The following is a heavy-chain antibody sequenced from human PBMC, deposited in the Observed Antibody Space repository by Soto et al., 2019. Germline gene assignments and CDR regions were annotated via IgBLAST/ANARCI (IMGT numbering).Heavy chain of an antibody. Sequence: QLQLQESGSGLVKPSQTLSLTCAVSGGSISSGGYSWSWIRQPPGKGLEWIGYIYHSGSTYYNPSLKSRVTIAVDRSKNQFSLKLSSVTAADTAVYYCATKSIAARSCVCCFDPWGQGTLVTVSS. V-gene: IGHV4-30-2*01. J-gene: IGHJ5*02. CDR2: IYHSGST. CDR3: ATKSIAARSCVCCFDP. CDR1: GGSISSGGYS. D-gene: IGHD6-6*01.